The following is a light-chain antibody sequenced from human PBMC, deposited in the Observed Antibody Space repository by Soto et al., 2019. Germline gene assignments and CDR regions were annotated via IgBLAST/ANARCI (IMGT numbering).Light chain of an antibody. CDR2: DAS. CDR1: QDISNY. J-gene: IGKJ5*01. V-gene: IGKV1-33*01. CDR3: QQYDNLPST. Sequence: DIQMTQSPSSLSSSLGDRVTITFQASQDISNYLNWYQQKPGKAPKLLIYDASNLETGVPSRFSGSGSGTDFTFTISSLQPEDIATYYCQQYDNLPSTFGQGTRLEIK.